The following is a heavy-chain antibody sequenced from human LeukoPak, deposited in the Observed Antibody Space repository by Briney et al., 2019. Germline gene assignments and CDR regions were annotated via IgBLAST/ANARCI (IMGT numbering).Heavy chain of an antibody. CDR2: ISSSSSYI. Sequence: GGSLRLSCAASGFTFSSYSMNWVCQAPGKGLEWVSSISSSSSYIYYADSVKGRFTISRDNAKNSLYLQMNSLRAEDTAVYYCARDPGRTYYYDSSGYYAGWDYYGMDVWGQGTTVTVSS. V-gene: IGHV3-21*01. J-gene: IGHJ6*02. D-gene: IGHD3-22*01. CDR1: GFTFSSYS. CDR3: ARDPGRTYYYDSSGYYAGWDYYGMDV.